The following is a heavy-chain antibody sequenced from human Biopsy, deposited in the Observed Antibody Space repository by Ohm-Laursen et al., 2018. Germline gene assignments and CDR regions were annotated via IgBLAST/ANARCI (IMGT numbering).Heavy chain of an antibody. CDR1: GFSLSARGMC. J-gene: IGHJ6*02. CDR2: VDWGDYK. CDR3: ARTPILIVSAGLVYRHRRHLQGMDV. Sequence: TQTLTLTGSFSGFSLSARGMCVSWIRQAPGKALEWLARVDWGDYKDYSASLQTKLSISKDTSNDQVVLTVNNVGPADTANYYCARTPILIVSAGLVYRHRRHLQGMDVWGQGIAVTVS. D-gene: IGHD6-13*01. V-gene: IGHV2-70*11.